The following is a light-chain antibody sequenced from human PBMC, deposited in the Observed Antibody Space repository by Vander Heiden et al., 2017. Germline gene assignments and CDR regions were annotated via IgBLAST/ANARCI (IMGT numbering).Light chain of an antibody. CDR2: EVS. J-gene: IGLJ2*01. V-gene: IGLV2-14*01. CDR1: SSDVGGYNY. Sequence: QSALPPPASLSGSPGHSITISCTGTSSDVGGYNYVSWYQQHQGKDPKRMIYEVSNRTSGVSNRFSGSKSGNTASLTSSGVQAEDEADYYCRSYTSSSTWVFGGGTKLTVL. CDR3: RSYTSSSTWV.